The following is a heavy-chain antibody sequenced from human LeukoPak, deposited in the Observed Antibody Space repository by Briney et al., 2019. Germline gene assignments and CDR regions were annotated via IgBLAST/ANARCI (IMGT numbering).Heavy chain of an antibody. D-gene: IGHD1-26*01. Sequence: GGSLRLSCAASGFTFSSGMHWVRQAPGKGLEWVAVISYDGNHKYYGDSVKGRFTISRDNSRNTLYLQMYSLKTEDTAVYYCAKGELHFNTCSFDYWGQGTLVTVSS. V-gene: IGHV3-30*18. CDR1: GFTFSSG. CDR3: AKGELHFNTCSFDY. CDR2: ISYDGNHK. J-gene: IGHJ4*02.